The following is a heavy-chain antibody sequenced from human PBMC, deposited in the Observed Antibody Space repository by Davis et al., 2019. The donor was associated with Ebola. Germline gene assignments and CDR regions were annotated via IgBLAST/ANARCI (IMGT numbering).Heavy chain of an antibody. J-gene: IGHJ5*02. CDR3: ARLECSNNNCHAHNWFDP. CDR1: GASISSYY. V-gene: IGHV4-59*08. D-gene: IGHD2-2*01. Sequence: SETLSLTCTVSGASISSYYWTWMRQPPGKGLEWIAYIYYGGSTSYNPSLKSRVTISVDTSKNQFSLKLSSVTAADTAVYYCARLECSNNNCHAHNWFDPWGQGTLVTVSS. CDR2: IYYGGST.